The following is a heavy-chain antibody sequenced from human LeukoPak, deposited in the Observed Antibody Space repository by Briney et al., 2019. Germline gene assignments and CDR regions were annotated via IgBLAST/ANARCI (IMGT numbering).Heavy chain of an antibody. CDR2: ISGSDGTT. CDR1: GFTFSSYA. D-gene: IGHD3-3*01. Sequence: PGGSLRLSCAASGFTFSSYAMSWVRQAPGKGLEWVSGISGSDGTTDYADSVKGRFTISRDNSKNTLYLQVNSLRAEDTAVYYCAEGVPYDFWSPHGYYYYMDVWGKGTTVTVSS. J-gene: IGHJ6*03. V-gene: IGHV3-23*01. CDR3: AEGVPYDFWSPHGYYYYMDV.